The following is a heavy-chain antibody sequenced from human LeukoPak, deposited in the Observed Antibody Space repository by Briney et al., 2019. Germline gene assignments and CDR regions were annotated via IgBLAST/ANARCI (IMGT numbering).Heavy chain of an antibody. J-gene: IGHJ4*02. CDR3: ARVRVGAPFDY. Sequence: PSETLSLTCTVSGGSISSSNYYWGWIRQPPGKGLEWIGSIYYSGSTYYNPSLKSRVTISVDTSKNQFSLKLSSVTAADTAVYYCARVRVGAPFDYWGQGTLVTVSS. D-gene: IGHD1-26*01. CDR1: GGSISSSNYY. V-gene: IGHV4-39*01. CDR2: IYYSGST.